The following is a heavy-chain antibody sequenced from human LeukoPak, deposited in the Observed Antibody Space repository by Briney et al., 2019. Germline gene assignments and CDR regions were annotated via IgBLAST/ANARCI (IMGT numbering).Heavy chain of an antibody. D-gene: IGHD2-15*01. V-gene: IGHV3-21*01. CDR1: GFTFSSYS. J-gene: IGHJ6*02. Sequence: PGGSLRLSCAASGFTFSSYSMNWVRQAPGKGLEWVSSISSSSSYIYYADSVKGRFTISRDNSKNTLYLQMNSLRAEDTAVYYCAKGRENCSGGSCYRHYYYYGMDVWGQGTTVTVSS. CDR2: ISSSSSYI. CDR3: AKGRENCSGGSCYRHYYYYGMDV.